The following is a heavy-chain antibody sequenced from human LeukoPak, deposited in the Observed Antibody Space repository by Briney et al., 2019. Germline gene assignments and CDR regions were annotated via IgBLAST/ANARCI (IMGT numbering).Heavy chain of an antibody. V-gene: IGHV1-2*02. CDR1: GYTFSGYY. CDR3: ARDFTASHLYGWGNYYHYYYYGMDV. J-gene: IGHJ6*02. CDR2: INPNSGST. Sequence: ASVKVSCKASGYTFSGYYMYWVRQAPGQGLEWMGWINPNSGSTNHAQKFQGRVTMTRDTSTNTVYMELSRLRSDDTAVYYCARDFTASHLYGWGNYYHYYYYGMDVWGQGTTVTVSS. D-gene: IGHD3-10*01.